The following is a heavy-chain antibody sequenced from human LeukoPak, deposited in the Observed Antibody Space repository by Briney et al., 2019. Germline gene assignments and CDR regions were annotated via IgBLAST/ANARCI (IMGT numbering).Heavy chain of an antibody. CDR1: GFTFSNYA. CDR2: ISGSAGST. CDR3: AKDLAYRSGWFLGAFDV. Sequence: GGSLRLSCAASGFTFSNYAMSWVRQAPGKGLEWVSGISGSAGSTYCADSVKGRFSISRDNSKNTVYLQMNRLRAEDTAAYYCAKDLAYRSGWFLGAFDVWGQGTMVTVSS. J-gene: IGHJ3*01. D-gene: IGHD6-19*01. V-gene: IGHV3-23*01.